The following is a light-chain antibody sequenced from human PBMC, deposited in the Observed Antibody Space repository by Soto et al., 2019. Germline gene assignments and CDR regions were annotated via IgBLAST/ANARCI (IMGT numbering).Light chain of an antibody. V-gene: IGKV1-5*03. CDR1: QSISTW. CDR3: QQYDSYSWT. Sequence: DIQMTQSPSTLSASVGDRVTITCRASQSISTWLAWYQQEPGKAPKLLIHKASSLQSGVPSRFSGSGSGTDFTLTISSLQADDFATYYCQQYDSYSWTFGQGTKVEV. J-gene: IGKJ1*01. CDR2: KAS.